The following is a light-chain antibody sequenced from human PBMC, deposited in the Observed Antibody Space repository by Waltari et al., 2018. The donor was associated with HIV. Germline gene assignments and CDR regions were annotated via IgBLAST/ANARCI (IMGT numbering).Light chain of an antibody. J-gene: IGLJ1*01. CDR1: SSDVGGYNY. V-gene: IGLV2-14*01. Sequence: QSALTQPASVSGSPGQSITISCTGTSSDVGGYNYVSWYQQHPGKAPKLMIYDVSNRPSGVSNRFAGSKSCNTASLTISGLQAEDEADYYCSSYTSTYVFGTGTKVTVL. CDR3: SSYTSTYV. CDR2: DVS.